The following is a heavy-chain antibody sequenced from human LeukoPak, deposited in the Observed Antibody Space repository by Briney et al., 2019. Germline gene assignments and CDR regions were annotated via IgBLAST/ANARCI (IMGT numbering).Heavy chain of an antibody. J-gene: IGHJ1*01. V-gene: IGHV1-2*02. Sequence: VASVKVSCKASGYTFTGYYMHWVRQAPGQGLEWMGWINPNSGGTKYAQKFQGRVTMTRDTSISTAYMELSSLRSDDTAVYYCARVWNYHDSSGYLEYFQEWGQGTLVTVSS. CDR1: GYTFTGYY. D-gene: IGHD3-22*01. CDR2: INPNSGGT. CDR3: ARVWNYHDSSGYLEYFQE.